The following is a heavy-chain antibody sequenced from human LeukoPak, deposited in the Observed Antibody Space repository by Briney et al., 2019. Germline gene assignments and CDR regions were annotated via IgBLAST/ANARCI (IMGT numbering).Heavy chain of an antibody. D-gene: IGHD4-23*01. Sequence: GGSLRLSCAASGFTFSSYAMHWVRQAPDKGLEWVAVISYDGSNKYYADSVKGRFTISRDNSKNTLYLQMNSLRAEDTAVYYCAREVVTQENWFDPWGQGTLVTVSS. J-gene: IGHJ5*02. CDR3: AREVVTQENWFDP. CDR1: GFTFSSYA. CDR2: ISYDGSNK. V-gene: IGHV3-30-3*01.